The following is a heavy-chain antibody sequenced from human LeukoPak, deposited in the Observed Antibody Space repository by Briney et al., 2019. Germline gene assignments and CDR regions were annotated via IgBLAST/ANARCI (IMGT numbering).Heavy chain of an antibody. Sequence: PSETLSLTCGVSGYSISRGYYWAWIRQPPGKGLEWIGTIYHIGSTYYNPSLESRVTISVDTSKNEFSLNLNSVTAADTAAYYCARAGWIITSGIDYWGQGALVTVSS. V-gene: IGHV4-38-2*01. D-gene: IGHD1-20*01. J-gene: IGHJ4*02. CDR2: IYHIGST. CDR3: ARAGWIITSGIDY. CDR1: GYSISRGYY.